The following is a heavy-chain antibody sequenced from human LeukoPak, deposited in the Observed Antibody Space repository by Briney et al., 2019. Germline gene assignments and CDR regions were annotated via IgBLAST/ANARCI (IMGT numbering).Heavy chain of an antibody. CDR1: GYTFTSYD. V-gene: IGHV1-8*01. Sequence: ASVKVSCKASGYTFTSYDINWVRQATGQGLEWMGWMNPNSGNTGYAQKFQGRVTMTRNTSISTAYMELSSLRSEDTAVYYCARGRWRFLEWPPRSYYYYGMDVWGQGTTVTVSS. CDR3: ARGRWRFLEWPPRSYYYYGMDV. CDR2: MNPNSGNT. D-gene: IGHD3-3*01. J-gene: IGHJ6*02.